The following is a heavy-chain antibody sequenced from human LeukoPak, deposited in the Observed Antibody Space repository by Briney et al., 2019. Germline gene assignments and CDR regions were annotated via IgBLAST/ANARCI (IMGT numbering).Heavy chain of an antibody. CDR3: TRTYSGGYPVHY. J-gene: IGHJ4*02. Sequence: SGPTPVNPTQTLTLTCTFSGFSLSTSGMCVSWIRQPPGKALELLALIDWDADTYYSTSLKTRLTISKDTSKNQVVLTMTNMDPVDTATYYCTRTYSGGYPVHYWGQGTLVTVSS. V-gene: IGHV2-70*13. D-gene: IGHD1-26*01. CDR1: GFSLSTSGMC. CDR2: IDWDADT.